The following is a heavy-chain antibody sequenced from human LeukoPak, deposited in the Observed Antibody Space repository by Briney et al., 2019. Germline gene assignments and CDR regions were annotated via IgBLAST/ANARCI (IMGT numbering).Heavy chain of an antibody. CDR2: MYSGGTT. CDR1: DGSINGYY. CDR3: ARKETMVRGDPFDY. Sequence: PSETLSLTCTVSDGSINGYYWSWIRQPPGKGLDWIGYMYSGGTTNYSPSLKSRVTISEDMSKNQFSLKLTSVTAADTAVYYCARKETMVRGDPFDYWGQGTLVTVSS. V-gene: IGHV4-59*08. J-gene: IGHJ4*02. D-gene: IGHD3-10*01.